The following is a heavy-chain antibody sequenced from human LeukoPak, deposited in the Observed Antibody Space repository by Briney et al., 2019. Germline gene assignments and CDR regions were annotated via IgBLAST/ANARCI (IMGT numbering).Heavy chain of an antibody. D-gene: IGHD3-3*01. J-gene: IGHJ4*02. V-gene: IGHV4-30-2*01. CDR1: GGSISSGGYS. Sequence: PSQTLSLTCAVSGGSISSGGYSWSWIRQPPGKGLEWIGYIYHSGSTYYNPSLKSRVTISVDRSKNQFSLELSSVTAADTAVYYCARVYYDFWSGYYYYFDYWGQGTLVTVSS. CDR2: IYHSGST. CDR3: ARVYYDFWSGYYYYFDY.